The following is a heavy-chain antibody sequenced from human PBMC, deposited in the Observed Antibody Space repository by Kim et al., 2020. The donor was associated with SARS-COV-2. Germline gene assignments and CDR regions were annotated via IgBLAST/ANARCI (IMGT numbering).Heavy chain of an antibody. CDR2: IYYSGNT. CDR3: ARAPNDFWSGYPYYFDY. J-gene: IGHJ4*02. CDR1: GGSVSSGSYF. V-gene: IGHV4-61*01. D-gene: IGHD3-3*01. Sequence: SETLSLTCTVSGGSVSSGSYFWSWIRQPPGKGLEWIGYIYYSGNTNSNPSLKSRVTMSIDTSKNQFSLKLMSVTAADTALYYCARAPNDFWSGYPYYFDYWGQGTLVTVSS.